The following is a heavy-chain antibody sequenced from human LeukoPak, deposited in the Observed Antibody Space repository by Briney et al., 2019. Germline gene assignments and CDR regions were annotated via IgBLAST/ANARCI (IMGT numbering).Heavy chain of an antibody. CDR3: AKDQYQLLYDAFDI. D-gene: IGHD2-2*02. J-gene: IGHJ3*02. V-gene: IGHV3-30-3*01. Sequence: GRSLRLSCAASGFTFSSYAMHWVRQAPGKGLEWVAVISYDGSNKYYADSVKGRFTISRDNSKNTLYLQMNSLRAEDTAVYYCAKDQYQLLYDAFDIWGQGTMVTVSS. CDR1: GFTFSSYA. CDR2: ISYDGSNK.